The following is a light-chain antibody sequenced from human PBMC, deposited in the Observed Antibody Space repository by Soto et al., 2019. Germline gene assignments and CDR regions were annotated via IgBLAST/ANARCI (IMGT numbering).Light chain of an antibody. J-gene: IGLJ1*01. Sequence: QSVLTQPPSASGSPGQSATISCTGSNSDIGAYNHVSWYQQHPGKAPKLIIYEVGERPSGVPDRFSGSKSGITASLTVSGLQAEDEADYYCCSFAGSKNFVFGTGTKVTVL. CDR3: CSFAGSKNFV. CDR1: NSDIGAYNH. CDR2: EVG. V-gene: IGLV2-8*01.